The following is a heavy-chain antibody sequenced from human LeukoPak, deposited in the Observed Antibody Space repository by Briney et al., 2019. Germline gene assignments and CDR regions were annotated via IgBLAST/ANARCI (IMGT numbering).Heavy chain of an antibody. D-gene: IGHD3-3*02. V-gene: IGHV4-39*07. CDR1: GGSISSRSHY. J-gene: IGHJ4*02. Sequence: PSETLSLTCSVSGGSISSRSHYWGWIAQTPGKGLEWIGSIFYSGSTNYNPSLKSRVTISVDTSKNQFSLELYSVTAADTAVYYCARATRLLADYWGQGTLVTVSS. CDR3: ARATRLLADY. CDR2: IFYSGST.